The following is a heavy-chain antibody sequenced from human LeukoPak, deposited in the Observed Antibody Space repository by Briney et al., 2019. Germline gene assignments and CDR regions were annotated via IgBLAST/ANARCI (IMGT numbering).Heavy chain of an antibody. CDR2: INHSGST. Sequence: SETLSLTCAVYGGSFSGYYWSWIRQPPGKGLEWIGEINHSGSTNYNTSIKSRVTISVDTSKNQFSLKLSSVTAADTAVYYCARAHYYGSGSYFSHFDYWGQGTLVTVSS. CDR1: GGSFSGYY. D-gene: IGHD3-10*01. V-gene: IGHV4-34*01. CDR3: ARAHYYGSGSYFSHFDY. J-gene: IGHJ4*02.